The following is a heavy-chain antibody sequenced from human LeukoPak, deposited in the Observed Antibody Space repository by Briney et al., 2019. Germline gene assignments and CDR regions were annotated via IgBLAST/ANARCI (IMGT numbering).Heavy chain of an antibody. CDR3: ARGNGITMVRAPGFDP. J-gene: IGHJ5*02. D-gene: IGHD3-10*01. V-gene: IGHV1-2*02. CDR1: GYTFTGYY. Sequence: ASVKVSYKASGYTFTGYYMHWVRQAPGQGLEWMGWINPNSGGTNYAQKFQGRVTMTRDTSISTAYMELSGLRSDDTAVYYCARGNGITMVRAPGFDPWGQGTLVTVSS. CDR2: INPNSGGT.